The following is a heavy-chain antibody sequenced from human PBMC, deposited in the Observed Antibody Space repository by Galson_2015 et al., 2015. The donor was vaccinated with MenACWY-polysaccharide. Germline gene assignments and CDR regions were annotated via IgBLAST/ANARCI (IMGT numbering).Heavy chain of an antibody. D-gene: IGHD2-2*01. CDR2: IQYDGTNK. V-gene: IGHV3-33*01. J-gene: IGHJ3*01. CDR3: AREGSRIVFHASDA. CDR1: GIRFSGSG. Sequence: SLRLSCAASGIRFSGSGMHWVRQAPGKGLEWVAVIQYDGTNKEYADSVKGRFTISRDNSRNTLYLEMNSLRAEDTAVYYCAREGSRIVFHASDAWGRGTMVTVSS.